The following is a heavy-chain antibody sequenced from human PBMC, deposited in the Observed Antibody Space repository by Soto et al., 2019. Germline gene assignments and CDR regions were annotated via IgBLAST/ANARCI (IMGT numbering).Heavy chain of an antibody. V-gene: IGHV3-72*01. J-gene: IGHJ3*02. CDR2: TRNKANSYTT. CDR1: GFTFSDHY. CDR3: ARAGNWNGAAIDI. D-gene: IGHD1-20*01. Sequence: GGSLRLSCAASGFTFSDHYMDWVRQAPGKGLEWVGRTRNKANSYTTEYAASVKGRFTISRDDSKNSLYLQMNSLKTEDTAVYYCARAGNWNGAAIDIWGQGTMVTVSS.